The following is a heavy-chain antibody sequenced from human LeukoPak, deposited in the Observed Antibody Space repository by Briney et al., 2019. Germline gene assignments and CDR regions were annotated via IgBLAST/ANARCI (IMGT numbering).Heavy chain of an antibody. CDR1: GFTFSSYS. J-gene: IGHJ6*03. Sequence: GGSLRLSCAASGFTFSSYSMNWVRQAPGKGLEWVSSISSSSSYIYYADSVKGRFTISRDNAKNSLYLQMNSLRAEDTAVYYCARSNTAMAPMFAHYYYYMDVWGKGTTVTVSS. CDR2: ISSSSSYI. D-gene: IGHD5-18*01. CDR3: ARSNTAMAPMFAHYYYYMDV. V-gene: IGHV3-21*01.